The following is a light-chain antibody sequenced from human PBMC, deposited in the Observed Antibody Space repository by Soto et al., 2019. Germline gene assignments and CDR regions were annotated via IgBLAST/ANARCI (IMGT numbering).Light chain of an antibody. CDR3: QKYNSAPRT. CDR2: AAS. CDR1: QGISNY. Sequence: DIQMTQSPSSLSASVGDRVTITCLASQGISNYLAWYQQKPVKVPKLLIYAASTLQSGVPSLFSGSGSGTDFTLTIISLQTEDVAAYSCQKYNSAPRTFGQGTK. J-gene: IGKJ1*01. V-gene: IGKV1-27*01.